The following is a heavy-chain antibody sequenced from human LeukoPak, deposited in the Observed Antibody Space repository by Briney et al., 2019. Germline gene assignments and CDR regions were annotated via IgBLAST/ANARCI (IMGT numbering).Heavy chain of an antibody. J-gene: IGHJ3*01. CDR3: ARDHDSSGYDAFDL. CDR2: LYSGGNT. CDR1: GFRVSSYY. D-gene: IGHD3-22*01. Sequence: PGGSQRLSCVASGFRVSSYYMNWVRQAPGRGLEWVSVLYSGGNTHYGGSVKGRFTISRDDYSNELFLQMNSLRVEDTAVYYCARDHDSSGYDAFDLWGQGTMVTVSS. V-gene: IGHV3-53*01.